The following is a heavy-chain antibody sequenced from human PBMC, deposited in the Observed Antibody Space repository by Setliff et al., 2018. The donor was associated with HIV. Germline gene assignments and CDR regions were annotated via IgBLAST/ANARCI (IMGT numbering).Heavy chain of an antibody. D-gene: IGHD3-10*01. V-gene: IGHV4-61*02. CDR3: ARARITMIGGRLEPYAFDR. CDR1: GGSISSGSHY. CDR2: VHSTGTT. J-gene: IGHJ3*01. Sequence: PSETLSLTCTVSGGSISSGSHYWSWIRQPAGKGLEWIGRVHSTGTTIYNPSLKSRVTMSVDASKNQLSLKLRSVTAADTAVYYCARARITMIGGRLEPYAFDRWGQGTKVTVSS.